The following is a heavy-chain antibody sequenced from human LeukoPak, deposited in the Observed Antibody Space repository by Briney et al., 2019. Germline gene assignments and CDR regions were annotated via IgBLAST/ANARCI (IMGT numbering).Heavy chain of an antibody. CDR1: GGSISSYY. D-gene: IGHD3-16*01. CDR2: IYYSGST. CDR3: AGFGFFKYGPRFDH. J-gene: IGHJ4*02. V-gene: IGHV4-59*01. Sequence: SETLSLTCTVSGGSISSYYWSWIRQPPGKGLEWIGYIYYSGSTNYNPSLKSRVTISVDTSKNQFSLNLTSVTAADTAVYYCAGFGFFKYGPRFDHWGQGTLVHVSS.